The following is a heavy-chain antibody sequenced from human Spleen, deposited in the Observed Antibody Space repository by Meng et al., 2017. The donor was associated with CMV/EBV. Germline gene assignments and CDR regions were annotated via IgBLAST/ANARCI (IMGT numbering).Heavy chain of an antibody. V-gene: IGHV1-46*01. Sequence: ASGYTFTSFHMHWVRQAPGQGLEWMGVINPLGGNTTYAQKFQGRVVMTRDTSTSTMFVEMSSLTSEDTAVYYCARLIARFRGNYFDYWGQGTLVTVSS. CDR1: GYTFTSFH. CDR3: ARLIARFRGNYFDY. J-gene: IGHJ4*02. D-gene: IGHD6-6*01. CDR2: INPLGGNT.